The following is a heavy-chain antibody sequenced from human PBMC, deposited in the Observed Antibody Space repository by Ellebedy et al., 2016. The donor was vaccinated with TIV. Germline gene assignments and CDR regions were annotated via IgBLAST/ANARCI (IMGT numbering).Heavy chain of an antibody. CDR3: ARVPGELATTAYYFDS. V-gene: IGHV3-30*03. CDR1: GFIFSAYG. CDR2: ISDDGSNK. J-gene: IGHJ4*02. Sequence: GESLKISCAASGFIFSAYGMHWVRQAPGKGLEWVAVISDDGSNKYYADSVKGRFTISRDNSKNTLYLQMNSLRVEDTAVYYCARVPGELATTAYYFDSWGQGTLVTVSS. D-gene: IGHD5-24*01.